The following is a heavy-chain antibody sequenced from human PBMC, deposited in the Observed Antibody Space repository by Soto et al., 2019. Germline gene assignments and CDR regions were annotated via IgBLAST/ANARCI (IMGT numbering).Heavy chain of an antibody. Sequence: CSVGDESRCRYCRSHIRKTPGKGLEWIGYIYYSGSTNYNPSLKSRVTISVDTSKNQFSLKLSSVAAADTAVYYCARHGCSGGSCYPSQPPYYYYYMDVWGKGTTVTVSS. CDR3: ARHGCSGGSCYPSQPPYYYYYMDV. J-gene: IGHJ6*03. CDR2: IYYSGST. CDR1: DESRCRYC. V-gene: IGHV4-59*08. D-gene: IGHD2-15*01.